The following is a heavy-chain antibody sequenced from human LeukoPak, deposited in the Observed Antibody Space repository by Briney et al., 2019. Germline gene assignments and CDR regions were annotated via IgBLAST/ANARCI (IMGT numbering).Heavy chain of an antibody. D-gene: IGHD3-10*01. CDR1: GGSISSYY. Sequence: PSETLSLTCTVSGGSISSYYWSWIRQPPGKGLEWIGYIYYSGSTNYNPSLKSRVTISVDTPKNQFSLKLSSVTAADTAVYYCARGSALWFGEFLSAFDIWGQGTMVTVSS. CDR2: IYYSGST. CDR3: ARGSALWFGEFLSAFDI. J-gene: IGHJ3*02. V-gene: IGHV4-59*01.